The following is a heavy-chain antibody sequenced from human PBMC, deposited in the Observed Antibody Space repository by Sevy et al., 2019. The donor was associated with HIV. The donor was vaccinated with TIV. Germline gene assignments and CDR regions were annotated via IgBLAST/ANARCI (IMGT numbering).Heavy chain of an antibody. D-gene: IGHD2-8*01. CDR1: GFTFTNYW. J-gene: IGHJ4*02. CDR2: VDNDGSGT. Sequence: GGSLRLSCAASGFTFTNYWMHWVRQAPGKGLVWVSRVDNDGSGTNYADSVKGRFTRSSDNAKNTVYLQMDSLRAEDTAVYYCTRDLYGIDYWGQGTLVTVSS. V-gene: IGHV3-74*01. CDR3: TRDLYGIDY.